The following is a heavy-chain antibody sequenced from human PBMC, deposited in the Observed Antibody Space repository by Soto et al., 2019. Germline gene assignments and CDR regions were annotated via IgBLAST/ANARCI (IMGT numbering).Heavy chain of an antibody. CDR2: IIPIFGTA. CDR3: ARQAYNWNYSNWFDP. CDR1: GGTFSSYA. Sequence: VASVKVSCKASGGTFSSYAISWVRQAPGQGLEWMGGIIPIFGTANYAQKFQGRVTITADESTSTAYMELSSLRSEDTAVYYCARQAYNWNYSNWFDPWGQGTLVTVSS. J-gene: IGHJ5*02. V-gene: IGHV1-69*13. D-gene: IGHD1-7*01.